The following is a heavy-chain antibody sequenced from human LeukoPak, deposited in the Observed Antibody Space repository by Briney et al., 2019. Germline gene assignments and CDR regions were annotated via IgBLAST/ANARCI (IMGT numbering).Heavy chain of an antibody. D-gene: IGHD5-12*01. CDR2: IKQDGSEK. CDR1: GFTFSSYW. J-gene: IGHJ6*02. V-gene: IGHV3-7*01. CDR3: ASSRASYSGSFYYYYGMDV. Sequence: GGSLRLSCAASGFTFSSYWVSWVRQAPGKGLEWVANIKQDGSEKYYVDSVKGRFTISRDNAKNSLYLQMNSLRAEDTAVYYCASSRASYSGSFYYYYGMDVWGQGTTVTVSS.